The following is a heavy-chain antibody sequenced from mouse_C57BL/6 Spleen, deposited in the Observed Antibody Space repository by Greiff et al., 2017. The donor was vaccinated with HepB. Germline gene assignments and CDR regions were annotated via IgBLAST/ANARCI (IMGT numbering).Heavy chain of an antibody. CDR2: ISDGGSYT. CDR1: GFTFSSYA. Sequence: EVQLVESGGGLVKPGGSLKLSCAASGFTFSSYAMSWVRQTPEKRLEWVATISDGGSYTYYPDNVKGRFTISRDNAKNNLYLQMSHLKSEDTAMYYCARDRLRRYIDVWGTGTTVTVSS. V-gene: IGHV5-4*01. D-gene: IGHD2-4*01. CDR3: ARDRLRRYIDV. J-gene: IGHJ1*03.